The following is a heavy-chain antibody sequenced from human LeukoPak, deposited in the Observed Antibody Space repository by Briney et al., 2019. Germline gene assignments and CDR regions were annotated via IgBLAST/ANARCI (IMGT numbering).Heavy chain of an antibody. CDR3: ARVSGGAYYYYGMDV. CDR2: IYYSGST. CDR1: GGSFSGYY. D-gene: IGHD3-10*01. Sequence: SETLALTCAVYGGSFSGYYWSCIRQPPGKGLEWIGYIYYSGSTYYNPSLKSRVTISVDTSKNQFSLKLSSVTAADTAVYYCARVSGGAYYYYGMDVWGQGTTVTVSS. V-gene: IGHV4-34*09. J-gene: IGHJ6*02.